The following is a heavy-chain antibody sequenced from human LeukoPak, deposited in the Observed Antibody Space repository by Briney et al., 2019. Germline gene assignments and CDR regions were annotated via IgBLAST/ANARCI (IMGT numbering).Heavy chain of an antibody. CDR3: ATDSFVGWNYYDSSGYLSGY. V-gene: IGHV3-23*01. Sequence: PGGSLRLSCTASGFTFSNYGLKWVRQAPGKGLYWVSVISGSGGSTNYADSVKGRFTISRDNSKNTLYLQMNSLRAEGTAVYYCATDSFVGWNYYDSSGYLSGYWGQGTLVTVSS. CDR1: GFTFSNYG. CDR2: ISGSGGST. D-gene: IGHD3-22*01. J-gene: IGHJ4*02.